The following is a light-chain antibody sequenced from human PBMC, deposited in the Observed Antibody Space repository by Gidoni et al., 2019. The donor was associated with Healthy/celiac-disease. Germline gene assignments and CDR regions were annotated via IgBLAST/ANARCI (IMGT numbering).Light chain of an antibody. CDR1: QSVSSY. V-gene: IGKV3-11*01. Sequence: EIVLTQSPATLSLSPGERATLSCRASQSVSSYLAWYQQKPGQAPGLLIYDASNRATGIPARFSGSGSGTDFTLTISSLEPEDFAVYYCQQRSNWRGTFXQXTKVEIK. CDR2: DAS. J-gene: IGKJ1*01. CDR3: QQRSNWRGT.